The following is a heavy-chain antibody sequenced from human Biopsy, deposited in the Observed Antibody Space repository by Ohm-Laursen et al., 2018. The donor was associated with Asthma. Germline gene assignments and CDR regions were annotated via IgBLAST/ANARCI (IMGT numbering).Heavy chain of an antibody. J-gene: IGHJ6*02. CDR2: ISVYNGNT. Sequence: ASVKVSCKTYGYTFNSAGITWVRQAPGQGLEWMGWISVYNGNTKVAQKLQDRVTMITDTSTSTAYMELRSLRSDDTAVYFCARAVDYSHYYGIDVWGQGTTVTIS. V-gene: IGHV1-18*01. D-gene: IGHD3-10*01. CDR3: ARAVDYSHYYGIDV. CDR1: GYTFNSAG.